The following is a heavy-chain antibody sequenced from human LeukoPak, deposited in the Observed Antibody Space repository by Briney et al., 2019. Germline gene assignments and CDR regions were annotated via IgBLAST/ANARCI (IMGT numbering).Heavy chain of an antibody. CDR1: GFTFSNFW. Sequence: GGSLRLSCLASGFTFSNFWMYWVRHTPGKGLVCVSRIDNDGTIINYADSVKGRFTISRDNAKNMVYLQMDSLRADDTAIYYCTRGMGDYWGQGSLVTVSS. CDR2: IDNDGTII. V-gene: IGHV3-74*01. J-gene: IGHJ4*02. D-gene: IGHD2-8*01. CDR3: TRGMGDY.